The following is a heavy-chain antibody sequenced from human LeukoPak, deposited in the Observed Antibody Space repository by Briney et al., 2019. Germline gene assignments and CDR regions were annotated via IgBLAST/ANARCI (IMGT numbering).Heavy chain of an antibody. CDR1: GFTFRGHW. V-gene: IGHV3-7*01. CDR2: INTDGSGK. Sequence: GGSLRLSCVASGFTFRGHWMNWVRQAPGQGMEWVANINTDGSGKYHVDSVQGRFTISRDNAENSLYLQMNSLRAEDTAVYYCVRDATGLTNWGQGTLVTVSS. CDR3: VRDATGLTN. J-gene: IGHJ4*02. D-gene: IGHD4-11*01.